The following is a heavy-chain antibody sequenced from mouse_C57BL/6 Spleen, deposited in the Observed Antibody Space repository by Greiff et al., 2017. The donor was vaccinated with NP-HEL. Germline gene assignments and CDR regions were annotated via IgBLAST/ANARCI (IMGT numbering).Heavy chain of an antibody. CDR2: ISSGSSTI. J-gene: IGHJ3*01. Sequence: EVQGVESGGGLVKPGGSLKLSCAASGFTFSDYGMHWVRQAPEKGLEWVAYISSGSSTIYYADTVKGRFTISRDNAKNTLFLQMTSLRSEDTAIYYCARGGVRYYGLFAYWGQGTLVTVSA. V-gene: IGHV5-17*01. D-gene: IGHD1-2*01. CDR1: GFTFSDYG. CDR3: ARGGVRYYGLFAY.